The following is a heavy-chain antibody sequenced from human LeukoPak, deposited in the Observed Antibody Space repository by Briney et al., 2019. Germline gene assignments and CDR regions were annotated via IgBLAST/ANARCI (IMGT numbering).Heavy chain of an antibody. J-gene: IGHJ4*02. CDR3: ARTLFYYGLDGYSPHYFDY. V-gene: IGHV3-11*01. CDR1: GFTFSDYY. CDR2: ISSHDSST. Sequence: NPGGSLRLSCAASGFTFSDYYMSWLRLAPGKGLEWISSISSHDSSTYYADSVKGRFTISRDNAKTSLYLQMSSLRPEDTAVFYCARTLFYYGLDGYSPHYFDYWGQGALVTVSS. D-gene: IGHD3-10*01.